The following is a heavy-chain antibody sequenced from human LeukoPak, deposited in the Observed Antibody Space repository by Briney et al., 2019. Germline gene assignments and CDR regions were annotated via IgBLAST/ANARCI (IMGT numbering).Heavy chain of an antibody. J-gene: IGHJ4*02. D-gene: IGHD3-9*01. CDR2: IYYSGTT. CDR1: GGSINSHSHH. CDR3: ARRGDILTDYAFDF. Sequence: SETLSLTCTVAGGSINSHSHHWGWIRQPPGKGLEWIGSIYYSGTTSYNPSLESRVTISVDTSKNHFSLQVTSVTAADTAVYYCARRGDILTDYAFDFWGQGILVTVSS. V-gene: IGHV4-39*02.